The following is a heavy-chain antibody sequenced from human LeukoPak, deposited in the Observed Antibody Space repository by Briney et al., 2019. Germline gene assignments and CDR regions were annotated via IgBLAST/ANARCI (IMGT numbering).Heavy chain of an antibody. Sequence: GASVKVSCKVSGYTLTELSMHWVRQAPGKGLEWMGGIIPIFGTANYAQKFQGRVTITADESTSTAYMELSSLRSEDTAVYYCARTPYSSGNRFDYWGQGTLVTVSS. CDR1: GYTLTELS. J-gene: IGHJ4*02. CDR3: ARTPYSSGNRFDY. D-gene: IGHD6-19*01. V-gene: IGHV1-69*13. CDR2: IIPIFGTA.